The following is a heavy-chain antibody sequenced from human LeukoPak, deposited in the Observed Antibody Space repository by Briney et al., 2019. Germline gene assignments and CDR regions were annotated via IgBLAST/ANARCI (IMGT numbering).Heavy chain of an antibody. J-gene: IGHJ6*03. Sequence: GGSLRLSCAASGFTFSSYSMNWVRQAPGKGLEWVSSISSSSSYIYYADSVKGRFTISRDSAKNSLYLQMNSLRAEDTAVYYCAREQKHYYYYYYMDVWGKGTTVTVSS. CDR1: GFTFSSYS. CDR3: AREQKHYYYYYYMDV. V-gene: IGHV3-21*01. CDR2: ISSSSSYI.